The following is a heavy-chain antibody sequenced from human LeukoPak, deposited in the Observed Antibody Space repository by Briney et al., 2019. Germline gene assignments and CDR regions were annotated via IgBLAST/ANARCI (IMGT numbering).Heavy chain of an antibody. CDR1: GFTFSSYD. J-gene: IGHJ4*02. CDR3: ARALAAASTDLFDY. Sequence: PGGSLRLSCGASGFTFSSYDMYWVRQLTGKGLEWVSGIGATGDTYYPDSVKGRFTISRENAKNSLYLQMNSLRDGDTAVYYCARALAAASTDLFDYWGQGTLVTVSS. V-gene: IGHV3-13*01. D-gene: IGHD6-13*01. CDR2: IGATGDT.